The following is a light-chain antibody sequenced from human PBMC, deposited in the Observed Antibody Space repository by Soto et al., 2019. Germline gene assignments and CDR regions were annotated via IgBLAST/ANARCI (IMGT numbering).Light chain of an antibody. CDR1: QDISDY. CDR3: QNYNGPPWT. CDR2: ATS. Sequence: DIQMTQSPSSLSASVGDRVTITCRASQDISDYLAWYQQKPGQVPKLLISATSTLKSGVPSRFRGSASGTDFTLTITGLQPDDFATYYWQNYNGPPWTFGQGTKVEIK. J-gene: IGKJ1*01. V-gene: IGKV1-27*01.